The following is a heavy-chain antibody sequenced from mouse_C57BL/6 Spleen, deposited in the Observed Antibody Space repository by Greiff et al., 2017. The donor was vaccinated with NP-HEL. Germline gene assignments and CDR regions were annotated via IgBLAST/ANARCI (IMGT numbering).Heavy chain of an antibody. V-gene: IGHV1-59*01. CDR1: GYTFTSYW. D-gene: IGHD1-1*01. J-gene: IGHJ2*01. CDR2: IDPSDSYT. Sequence: VQLQQPGAELVRPGTSVKLSCKASGYTFTSYWMHWVKQRPGQGLEWIGVIDPSDSYTNYNQKFKGKATLTVDTSSSTAYMQLSSLTSEDSAVYYCARSGYYGSSYIDYWGQGTTLTVSS. CDR3: ARSGYYGSSYIDY.